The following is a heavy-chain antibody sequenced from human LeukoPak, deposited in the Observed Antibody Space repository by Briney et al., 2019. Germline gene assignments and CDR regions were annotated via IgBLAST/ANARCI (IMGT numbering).Heavy chain of an antibody. V-gene: IGHV3-23*01. D-gene: IGHD3-3*01. CDR2: ISGSGGST. CDR1: GFAFTNYV. J-gene: IGHJ6*03. Sequence: GGSLRLSCAASGFAFTNYVMNWVRQAPGKGLEWVSGISGSGGSTYYAASVRGRFTISRDRSKNTVFLQMSSLRAEDTAAYYCAKGPNSDFWSGYSHYMDVWGQGTTAIVSS. CDR3: AKGPNSDFWSGYSHYMDV.